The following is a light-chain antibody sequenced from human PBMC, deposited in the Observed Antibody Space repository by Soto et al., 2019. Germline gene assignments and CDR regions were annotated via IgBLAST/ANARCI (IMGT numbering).Light chain of an antibody. J-gene: IGKJ2*01. Sequence: EIVLTQSPGTLSLSPGERATLSCRASQTVSSNYLAWYQQKPGQAPRLLIYGASSGATGIPDRFSGSGSGTDFSLTISRLEPEDFAVYHCQQGYTFGQGTKLEIK. CDR1: QTVSSNY. V-gene: IGKV3-20*01. CDR3: QQGYT. CDR2: GAS.